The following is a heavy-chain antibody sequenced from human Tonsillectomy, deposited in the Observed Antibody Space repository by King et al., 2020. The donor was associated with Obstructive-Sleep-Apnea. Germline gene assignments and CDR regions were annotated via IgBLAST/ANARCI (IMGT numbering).Heavy chain of an antibody. CDR2: IYYSGST. V-gene: IGHV4-59*08. Sequence: VQLQESVPGLVKPSETLSLTCTVSGGSISNYYWTWIRQPPGKGLEWIGYIYYSGSTNYNPSLKSRVTISVDTSKNQFSLKLSSVTAADTAVYYCARLKERNWFDPWGQGTLVTVSS. CDR3: ARLKERNWFDP. J-gene: IGHJ5*02. CDR1: GGSISNYY.